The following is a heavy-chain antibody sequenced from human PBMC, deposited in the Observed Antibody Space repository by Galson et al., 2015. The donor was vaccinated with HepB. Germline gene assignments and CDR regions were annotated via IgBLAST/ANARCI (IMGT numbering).Heavy chain of an antibody. CDR3: ARPNMDHEGSYCFDY. D-gene: IGHD3-10*01. CDR2: IIPMFGVL. V-gene: IGHV1-69*13. J-gene: IGHJ4*02. CDR1: GVTFSNFD. Sequence: SVTVSCKASGVTFSNFDISWVRQAPGQGLEWMGSIIPMFGVLHLARKFQGRVTMTADASTNTAYMELSSLRSEDTAVYFCARPNMDHEGSYCFDYWGQGTPVTVSS.